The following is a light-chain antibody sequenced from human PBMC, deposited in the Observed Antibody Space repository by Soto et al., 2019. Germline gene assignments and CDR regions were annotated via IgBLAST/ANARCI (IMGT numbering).Light chain of an antibody. V-gene: IGKV3-15*01. CDR1: QSVSSN. J-gene: IGKJ4*01. CDR2: GAS. Sequence: EVVMTQSPATLSVSLGDRATLSCRASQSVSSNLAWYQQKPGQGPRLLIYGASTRATGIPARFSGSGSGTEFTLTISSLQSEDFEVYSCQQYNNWHLTFGGGTKVDI. CDR3: QQYNNWHLT.